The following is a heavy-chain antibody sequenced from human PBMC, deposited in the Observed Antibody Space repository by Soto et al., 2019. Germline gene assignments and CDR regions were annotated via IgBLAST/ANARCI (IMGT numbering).Heavy chain of an antibody. V-gene: IGHV3-33*01. J-gene: IGHJ4*02. Sequence: QVQLVESGGGVVQPGRSLRLSCAASGFTFSSYGMHWVRQAPGKGLEWVAVIWYDGSNKYYADSVKGRFTISRDNSKNPLYLQMNSLRAEDTAVYYCARDSRGSVTDYWGQGTLVTVSS. CDR3: ARDSRGSVTDY. D-gene: IGHD3-10*01. CDR1: GFTFSSYG. CDR2: IWYDGSNK.